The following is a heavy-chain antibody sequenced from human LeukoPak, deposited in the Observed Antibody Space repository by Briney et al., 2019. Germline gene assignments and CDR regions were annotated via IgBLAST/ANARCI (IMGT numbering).Heavy chain of an antibody. V-gene: IGHV4-59*01. CDR2: IYYSGST. Sequence: SETLSLTCTVSGGSISSYYWSWIRQPPGKGLERIGYIYYSGSTNYNPSLKSRVAISVDTSKNQFSLKLSSVTAADTAVYYCARENRYCSSTSCSYYYYMDVCGKGTTVTVSS. J-gene: IGHJ6*03. CDR1: GGSISSYY. D-gene: IGHD2-2*01. CDR3: ARENRYCSSTSCSYYYYMDV.